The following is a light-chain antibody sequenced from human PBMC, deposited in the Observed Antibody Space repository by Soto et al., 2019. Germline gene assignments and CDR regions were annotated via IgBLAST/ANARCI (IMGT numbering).Light chain of an antibody. CDR3: AAWDDSLNGRYV. Sequence: QSVLTQPPSASGTPGQRVTISCSGSSSNIGSNTVNWYQQLPGTAPKLLIYSNNQRPSGVPDRFSGSKSGTSASLAIIGFQSEDEADYYCAAWDDSLNGRYVFGAGTKVTVL. CDR2: SNN. V-gene: IGLV1-44*01. CDR1: SSNIGSNT. J-gene: IGLJ1*01.